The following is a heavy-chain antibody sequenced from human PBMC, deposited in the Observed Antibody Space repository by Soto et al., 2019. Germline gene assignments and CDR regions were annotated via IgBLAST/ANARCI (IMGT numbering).Heavy chain of an antibody. CDR3: ASGALGYCSGGSCYSFFGWFDP. V-gene: IGHV1-69*13. D-gene: IGHD2-15*01. CDR2: IIPIFGTA. J-gene: IGHJ5*02. Sequence: SVKVSCKASGGTFSSYAISWVRQAPGQGLEWMGGIIPIFGTANYAQKFQGRVTITADESTSTAYMELSSLRSEDTAVYYCASGALGYCSGGSCYSFFGWFDPWGQGTLVTVSS. CDR1: GGTFSSYA.